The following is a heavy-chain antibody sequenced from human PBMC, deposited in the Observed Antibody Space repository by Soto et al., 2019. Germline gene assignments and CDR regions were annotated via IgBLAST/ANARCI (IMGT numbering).Heavy chain of an antibody. D-gene: IGHD6-13*01. CDR3: ARDPAGRGVAAGGTLWGDYSYYYGMDV. CDR1: GFTFSSYS. J-gene: IGHJ6*02. V-gene: IGHV3-48*02. CDR2: ISSSSSTI. Sequence: GGSLRLSCAASGFTFSSYSMNWVRQAPGKGLEWVSYISSSSSTIYYADSVKGRFTISRDNAKNSLYLQMNSLRDEDTAMYYCARDPAGRGVAAGGTLWGDYSYYYGMDVWGQGTTVTVSS.